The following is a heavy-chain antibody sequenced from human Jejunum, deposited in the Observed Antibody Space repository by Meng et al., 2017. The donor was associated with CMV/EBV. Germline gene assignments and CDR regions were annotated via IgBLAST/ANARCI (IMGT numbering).Heavy chain of an antibody. CDR1: FSVSSYG. CDR3: AKDPRDTVVVPDAFDI. J-gene: IGHJ3*02. D-gene: IGHD2-2*01. Sequence: FSVSSYGMSGVRQAPGKGLECVSAISGSGGSTYYADSVKGRFTISRDNSKNTLYLQMNSLRAEDTAVYYCAKDPRDTVVVPDAFDIWGQGTMVTVSS. V-gene: IGHV3-23*01. CDR2: ISGSGGST.